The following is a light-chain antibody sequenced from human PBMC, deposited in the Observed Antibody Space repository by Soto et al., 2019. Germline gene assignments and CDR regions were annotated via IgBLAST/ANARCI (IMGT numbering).Light chain of an antibody. CDR3: QQSYSVPFT. Sequence: DIQMTQSPSSLSVSVGDTVTITCRASQSISSYLNWYHQKPGKVPKLLIYAASSLQSGDPSKFSGSGSGTDFTLTIRSLQPEDFATYYCQQSYSVPFTFGPGTKVDIK. CDR2: AAS. V-gene: IGKV1-39*01. CDR1: QSISSY. J-gene: IGKJ3*01.